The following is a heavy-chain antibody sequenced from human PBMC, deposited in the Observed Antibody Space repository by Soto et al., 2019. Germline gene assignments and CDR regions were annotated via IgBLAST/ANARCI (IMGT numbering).Heavy chain of an antibody. CDR2: IYYSGST. J-gene: IGHJ5*02. CDR3: ARSGSFFVSCGYYHPNWFDP. CDR1: GGSISSSSYY. D-gene: IGHD3-22*01. Sequence: SETLSLTCTVSGGSISSSSYYWGWIRQPPGKGLEWIGSIYYSGSTYYNPSLKSRVTISVDTSKNQFSLKLSSVTAADTAVYYCARSGSFFVSCGYYHPNWFDPWGQGTLVTVSS. V-gene: IGHV4-39*01.